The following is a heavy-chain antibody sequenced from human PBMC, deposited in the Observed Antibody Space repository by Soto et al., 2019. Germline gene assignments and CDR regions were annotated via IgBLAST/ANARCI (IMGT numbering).Heavy chain of an antibody. Sequence: QITLKESGPTLVKPTQTLTLTCTFSGFSLTDSGVGVGWIRQPPGKALEWLALIYGVDDRRYSPSQKSRLTITWDTSKNQVVLTITDMDREDTATYYCAHRHYYGSGNLGMDVWGQGTKVTVSS. CDR3: AHRHYYGSGNLGMDV. CDR2: IYGVDDR. J-gene: IGHJ6*02. V-gene: IGHV2-5*02. D-gene: IGHD3-10*01. CDR1: GFSLTDSGVG.